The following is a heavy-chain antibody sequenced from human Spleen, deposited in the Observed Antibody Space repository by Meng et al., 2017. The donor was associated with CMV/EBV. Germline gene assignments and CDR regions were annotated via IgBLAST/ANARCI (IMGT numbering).Heavy chain of an antibody. V-gene: IGHV3-7*01. Sequence: GGSLRLSCTVSGGSISSSSYYWGWIRQPPGKGLEWVANIKQDGSEKYYVDSVKGRFTISRDNAKNSLYLQMNSLRAEDTAVHYCARERTSFLDYWGQGTLVTVSS. D-gene: IGHD6-6*01. J-gene: IGHJ4*02. CDR3: ARERTSFLDY. CDR1: GGSISSSSYY. CDR2: IKQDGSEK.